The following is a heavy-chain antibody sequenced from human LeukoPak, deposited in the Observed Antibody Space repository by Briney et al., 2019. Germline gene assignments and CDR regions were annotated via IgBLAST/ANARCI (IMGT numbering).Heavy chain of an antibody. Sequence: SETLSLTCAVYGGSFSGYYWSWIRQPPGKGLEWIGEINHSGSTNYNPSLKSRVTISVDTSKNQFSLKLSSVTAADTAVYYCARHVSYGHLRGFDSWGQGTLVTVSS. CDR3: ARHVSYGHLRGFDS. V-gene: IGHV4-34*01. D-gene: IGHD4-17*01. CDR1: GGSFSGYY. CDR2: INHSGST. J-gene: IGHJ4*02.